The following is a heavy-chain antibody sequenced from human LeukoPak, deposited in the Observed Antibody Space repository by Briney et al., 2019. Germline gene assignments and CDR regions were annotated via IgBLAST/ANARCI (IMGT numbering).Heavy chain of an antibody. CDR1: GYTFSIYY. J-gene: IGHJ4*02. CDR2: INPTGGST. CDR3: ARDGGYNGPGTHYNVDY. D-gene: IGHD3-10*01. V-gene: IGHV1-46*01. Sequence: ASVKVSCKASGYTFSIYYIHWVRQAPGQGLEWMGLINPTGGSTSYAQSFQGRVTVTRDTSTSTVYMELSGLRSEDTAVYYCARDGGYNGPGTHYNVDYWGQGTLVTVSS.